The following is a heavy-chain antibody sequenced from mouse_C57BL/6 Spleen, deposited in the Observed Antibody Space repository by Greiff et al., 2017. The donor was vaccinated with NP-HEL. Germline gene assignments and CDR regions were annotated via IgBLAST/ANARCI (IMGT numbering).Heavy chain of an antibody. CDR3: AREENYYGSSSFAY. CDR2: ISDGGSYT. J-gene: IGHJ3*01. D-gene: IGHD1-1*01. V-gene: IGHV5-4*01. CDR1: GFTFSSYA. Sequence: EVKLMESGGGLVKPGGSLKLSCAASGFTFSSYAMSWVRQTPEKRLEWVATISDGGSYTYYPDNVKGRFTISRDTAKNTLYLQMSHLKSEDTAMYYCAREENYYGSSSFAYWGQGTLVTVSA.